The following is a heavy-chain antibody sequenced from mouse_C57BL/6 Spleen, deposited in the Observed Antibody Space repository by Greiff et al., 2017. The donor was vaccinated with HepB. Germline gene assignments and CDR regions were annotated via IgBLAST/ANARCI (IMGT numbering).Heavy chain of an antibody. J-gene: IGHJ2*01. CDR3: ARGPDGYYLDY. V-gene: IGHV1-66*01. CDR1: GYSFTSYY. Sequence: VKLMESGPELVKPGASVKISCKASGYSFTSYYIHWVKQRPGQGLEWIGWIYPGSGNTKYNEKLKGKTTLTADTSSSTAYIQLSSLTSEDSAVYYCARGPDGYYLDYWGQGTTLTVSS. D-gene: IGHD2-3*01. CDR2: IYPGSGNT.